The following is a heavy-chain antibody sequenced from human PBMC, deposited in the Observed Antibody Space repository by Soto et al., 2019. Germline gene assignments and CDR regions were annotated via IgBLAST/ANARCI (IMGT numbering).Heavy chain of an antibody. J-gene: IGHJ4*02. CDR3: ALRKTGSYFDY. D-gene: IGHD1-26*01. CDR1: GFTFSTYT. CDR2: ISGSGDST. V-gene: IGHV3-23*01. Sequence: HPRGSLRLSSEVPGFTFSTYTMSWDSQAPGKGLECVSAISGSGDSTYYADSVQGRFTISRDNSKNTLYLQMSTLRAEDTALYYCALRKTGSYFDYWGQGSLVTVSA.